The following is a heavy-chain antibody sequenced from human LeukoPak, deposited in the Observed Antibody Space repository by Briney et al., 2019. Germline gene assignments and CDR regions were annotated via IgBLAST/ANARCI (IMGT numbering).Heavy chain of an antibody. Sequence: QPGASLTLSFSASGFTVSSYGTRWARQAPRGGLGWVTVIWYDGSTKHYAGSVKDRFTISRDNSKGEPYLQMNSLRAGDAALYYCARGGPTVTTSNYYGMDVWGQGTTVTVSS. CDR3: ARGGPTVTTSNYYGMDV. CDR1: GFTVSSYG. CDR2: IWYDGSTK. J-gene: IGHJ6*02. D-gene: IGHD4-4*01. V-gene: IGHV3-33*01.